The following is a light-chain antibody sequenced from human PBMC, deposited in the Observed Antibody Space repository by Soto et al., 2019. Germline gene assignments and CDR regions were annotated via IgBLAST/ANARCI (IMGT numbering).Light chain of an antibody. CDR1: QDINSY. CDR2: AAS. Sequence: DVQMTQSPSSLSASVGDRVTITCRASQDINSYLAWYQQKPGNAPKSLIYAASSLQTGVPSRFSGSEPGPDFPLTINNLQPEDSATYYCQQYNIYPLTFGGGTKLEIK. V-gene: IGKV1D-16*01. J-gene: IGKJ4*01. CDR3: QQYNIYPLT.